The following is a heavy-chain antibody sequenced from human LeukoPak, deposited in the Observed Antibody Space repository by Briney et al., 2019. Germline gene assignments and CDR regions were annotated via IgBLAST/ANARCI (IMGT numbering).Heavy chain of an antibody. Sequence: SETLSLTCTVSGGSISSSSYYWGWIRQPPGKGLEWIGGIYYSGSTNYNPSLKSRVTISVDTSKNQFSLKLSSVTAADTALYYCARSGYFFDYWGQGTLVTVSS. V-gene: IGHV4-39*01. CDR3: ARSGYFFDY. CDR1: GGSISSSSYY. D-gene: IGHD1-14*01. CDR2: IYYSGST. J-gene: IGHJ4*02.